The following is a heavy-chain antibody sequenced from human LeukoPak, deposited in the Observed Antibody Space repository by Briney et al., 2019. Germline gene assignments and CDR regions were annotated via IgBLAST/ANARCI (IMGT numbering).Heavy chain of an antibody. D-gene: IGHD5-18*01. V-gene: IGHV1-46*01. Sequence: GASVKVSCKASTYTFTRYGISWVRQAPGQGLEWMGIINPSGGSTSYAQKFQGRVTMTRDTSTSTVYMELSSLRSEDTAVYYCARDKGYSYGSGWFDPWGQGTLVTVSS. CDR1: TYTFTRYG. CDR3: ARDKGYSYGSGWFDP. CDR2: INPSGGST. J-gene: IGHJ5*02.